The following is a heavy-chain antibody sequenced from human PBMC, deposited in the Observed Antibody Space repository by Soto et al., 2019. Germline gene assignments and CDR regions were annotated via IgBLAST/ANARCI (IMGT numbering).Heavy chain of an antibody. D-gene: IGHD2-8*01. CDR1: GYTFTGYY. CDR3: ARDFGNYCINGLCLRYYYYGMYV. V-gene: IGHV1-2*04. CDR2: INPNSGGT. J-gene: IGHJ6*02. Sequence: ASVKVSCKASGYTFTGYYMHWVRQAPGQGLEWMGWINPNSGGTNYAQKFQGWVTMTRDTSISTAYMELSRLRSDDTAVYYCARDFGNYCINGLCLRYYYYGMYVWGQGTTVTVSS.